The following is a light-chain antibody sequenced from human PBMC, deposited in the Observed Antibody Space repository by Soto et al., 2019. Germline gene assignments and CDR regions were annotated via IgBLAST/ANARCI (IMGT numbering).Light chain of an antibody. CDR2: DVS. CDR3: SSYSSSNTLL. J-gene: IGLJ2*01. Sequence: QSALTQPASVSGSPGQSITISCTGTSGDIGAYNYVSWYQQHPGKAPKLMIYDVSDRPSGVSNRFSGSKSGNTASLTISGLRAEDEADYYCSSYSSSNTLLFGGGTKRTVL. V-gene: IGLV2-14*01. CDR1: SGDIGAYNY.